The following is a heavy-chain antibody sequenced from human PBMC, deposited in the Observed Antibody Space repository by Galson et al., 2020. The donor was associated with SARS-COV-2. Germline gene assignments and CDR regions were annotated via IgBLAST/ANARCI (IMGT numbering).Heavy chain of an antibody. J-gene: IGHJ1*01. Sequence: GGSLRLSCAASGFSFGSYAMHWVRQGPVRGLEWLAYISYDGTKKYFADSVKGRFTISRDNSKDTLFLQMDSLRAEDTALYYCAKDVIATADTGWFFHHWGRGTLVTVSS. CDR2: ISYDGTKK. CDR3: AKDVIATADTGWFFHH. CDR1: GFSFGSYA. D-gene: IGHD6-13*01. V-gene: IGHV3-30*18.